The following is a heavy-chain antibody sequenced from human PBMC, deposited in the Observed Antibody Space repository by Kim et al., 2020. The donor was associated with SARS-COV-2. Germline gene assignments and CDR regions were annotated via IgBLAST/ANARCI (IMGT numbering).Heavy chain of an antibody. J-gene: IGHJ4*02. V-gene: IGHV4-34*01. Sequence: SETLSLTCAVYGGSFSGYYWSWIRQPPGKGLEWIGEINHSGSNNYNPSLKSRVTISVDTSKNQFSLKLSSVTAADTAVYYCATRSTYNWNYSDYWGQGTLVTVSS. CDR3: ATRSTYNWNYSDY. D-gene: IGHD1-20*01. CDR2: INHSGSN. CDR1: GGSFSGYY.